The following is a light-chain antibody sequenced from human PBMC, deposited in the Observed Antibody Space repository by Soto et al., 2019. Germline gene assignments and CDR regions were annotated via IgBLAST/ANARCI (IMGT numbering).Light chain of an antibody. Sequence: QSALTQPSSLSGSPGQSITISCTGTISDVGGYNYVSWYQQHPGKAPKLMIYEVSNRPSGVSNRFSGSKSGNTASLTISGLQAEDEADYYCSSCTSSSTIYVYGTGTKVTVL. J-gene: IGLJ1*01. CDR2: EVS. V-gene: IGLV2-14*01. CDR3: SSCTSSSTIYV. CDR1: ISDVGGYNY.